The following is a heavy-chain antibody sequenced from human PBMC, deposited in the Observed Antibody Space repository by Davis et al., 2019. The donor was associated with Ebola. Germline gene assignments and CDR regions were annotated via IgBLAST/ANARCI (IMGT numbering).Heavy chain of an antibody. V-gene: IGHV3-66*01. J-gene: IGHJ4*02. CDR1: GFTVSSNY. CDR3: TTTTVTTDY. Sequence: GESLKISCAVSGFTVSSNYMSWVRQAPGKGLEWVSVIYSGGSTYYADSVKGRFTISRDDSKNTAYLQMNSLKTEDTAVYYCTTTTVTTDYWGQGTLVTVSS. CDR2: IYSGGST. D-gene: IGHD4-17*01.